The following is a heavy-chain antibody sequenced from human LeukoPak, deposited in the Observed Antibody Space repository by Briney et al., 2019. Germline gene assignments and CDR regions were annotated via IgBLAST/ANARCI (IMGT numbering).Heavy chain of an antibody. Sequence: SVKVSCKSSGYTFTGYYIYWVRQAPGQGLEWMGRIIPIFGIANYAQKFQGRVTITADKSTSTAYMELSSLRSEDTAVYYCARRRLAGTTNSEGAFDYWGQGTLVTVSS. CDR2: IIPIFGIA. D-gene: IGHD1-1*01. J-gene: IGHJ4*02. CDR1: GYTFTGYY. CDR3: ARRRLAGTTNSEGAFDY. V-gene: IGHV1-69*02.